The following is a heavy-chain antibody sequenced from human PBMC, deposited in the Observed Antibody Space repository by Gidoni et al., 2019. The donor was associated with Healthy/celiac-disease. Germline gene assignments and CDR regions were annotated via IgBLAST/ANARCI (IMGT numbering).Heavy chain of an antibody. V-gene: IGHV4-59*01. CDR1: GGSISIYY. CDR2: IYYSGST. D-gene: IGHD3-9*01. CDR3: ARGPSRNDMLTGINWFDP. Sequence: VQLQASGPGLVKPSETLSLTCTVPGGSISIYYWSWTRQPPGKGLEWIGYIYYSGSTNYNPSLKSRVTISVDTSKNQFSLKLSSVTAADTAVYYCARGPSRNDMLTGINWFDPWGQGTLVTVSS. J-gene: IGHJ5*02.